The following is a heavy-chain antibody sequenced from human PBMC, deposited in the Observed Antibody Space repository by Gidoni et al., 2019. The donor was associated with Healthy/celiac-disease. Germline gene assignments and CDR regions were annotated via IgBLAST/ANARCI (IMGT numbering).Heavy chain of an antibody. CDR2: ISYDGSNK. J-gene: IGHJ4*02. CDR1: GFTFSSYG. V-gene: IGHV3-30*18. CDR3: AKDPGSFHLDY. Sequence: QVQLVESGGGVVQPGRSVRLSGAASGFTFSSYGMHWVRQAPGKGLEWVAVISYDGSNKYYADSVKGRFTISRDNSKNTLYLQMNSLRAEDTAVYYCAKDPGSFHLDYWGQGTLVTVSS. D-gene: IGHD1-26*01.